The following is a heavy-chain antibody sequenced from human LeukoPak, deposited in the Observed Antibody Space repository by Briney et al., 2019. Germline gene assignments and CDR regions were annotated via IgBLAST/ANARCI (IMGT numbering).Heavy chain of an antibody. CDR1: GLTFSNYG. Sequence: GGSLRRSCAASGLTFSNYGMSWVRQSPGKGLEWVTGISGSGGSTYYADSVKGRFTISRDNSKNTLFLQMNSLRAEDTAVYYCARTAIAAAAFYNWFDSWGQGTLVTVSS. J-gene: IGHJ5*01. CDR3: ARTAIAAAAFYNWFDS. D-gene: IGHD6-13*01. CDR2: ISGSGGST. V-gene: IGHV3-23*01.